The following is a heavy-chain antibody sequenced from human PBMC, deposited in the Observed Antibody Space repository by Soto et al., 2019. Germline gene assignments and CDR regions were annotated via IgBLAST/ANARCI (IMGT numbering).Heavy chain of an antibody. CDR2: IYHAGSP. CDR1: GGSISSSSC. V-gene: IGHV4-4*02. D-gene: IGHD2-21*02. J-gene: IGHJ3*01. CDR3: ARGSSFRGDFDV. Sequence: SETLSLTCAVSGGSISSSSCWTLVRQSPGKGLEWIGEIYHAGSPNYNPSFQSRVTIFADKSKNHFSLRLISVTAADTATYYCARGSSFRGDFDVWGQGTAVTVSS.